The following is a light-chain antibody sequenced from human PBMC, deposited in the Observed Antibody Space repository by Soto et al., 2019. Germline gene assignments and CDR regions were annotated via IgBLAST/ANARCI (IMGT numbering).Light chain of an antibody. Sequence: QSVLTQPASVSGSLGQSITISCTGAARDIGYYNFVSWYQQHPATAPQLIIYDVSHRPSGISFRFSGSKSGNTASLTISGLRAEDEAAYYCASYTGTDTPWVFGGGTKLTVL. CDR1: ARDIGYYNF. J-gene: IGLJ3*02. CDR3: ASYTGTDTPWV. V-gene: IGLV2-14*03. CDR2: DVS.